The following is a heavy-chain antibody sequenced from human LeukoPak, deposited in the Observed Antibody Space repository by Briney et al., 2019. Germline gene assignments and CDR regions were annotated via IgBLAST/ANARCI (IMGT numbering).Heavy chain of an antibody. CDR3: ARLHSSRAEEFDP. CDR2: IYYSGTT. Sequence: SETLSLTCTVSGGSISGYYWSWIRQPPGKGLEWIGYIYYSGTTNYNPSLRSRVTISVDTSKNQFSLRLSSVTATGTAVYYCARLHSSRAEEFDPWGQGTLVTVSS. J-gene: IGHJ5*02. V-gene: IGHV4-59*01. CDR1: GGSISGYY.